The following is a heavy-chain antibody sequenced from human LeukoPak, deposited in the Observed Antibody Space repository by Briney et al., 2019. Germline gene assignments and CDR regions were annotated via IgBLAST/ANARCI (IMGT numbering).Heavy chain of an antibody. Sequence: ASVKDSCKASGYSSTSYAMHCVRPAPGQRLEWMGWINAGNVNTKYTQKFQSRVTITRDTSASTAYMELSSLRSEDTAVYYCARVNYDILTGYSGAVYYFDYWGQGTLVTVSS. CDR3: ARVNYDILTGYSGAVYYFDY. J-gene: IGHJ4*02. D-gene: IGHD3-9*01. CDR2: INAGNVNT. V-gene: IGHV1-3*01. CDR1: GYSSTSYA.